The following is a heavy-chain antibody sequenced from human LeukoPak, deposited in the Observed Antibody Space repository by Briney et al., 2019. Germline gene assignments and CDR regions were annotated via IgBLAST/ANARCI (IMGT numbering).Heavy chain of an antibody. CDR1: GGSINSYY. Sequence: SETLSLTCTVSGGSINSYYWTWIRQPPGKGLEWIGYIYYSGNTNYSPSLKSRVTISVDKSKNQFSLNLGSVTAADTAVYYCARELRDYVDYYYYYIQVGAKGTAVSVP. V-gene: IGHV4-59*01. D-gene: IGHD4-17*01. J-gene: IGHJ6*03. CDR3: ARELRDYVDYYYYYIQV. CDR2: IYYSGNT.